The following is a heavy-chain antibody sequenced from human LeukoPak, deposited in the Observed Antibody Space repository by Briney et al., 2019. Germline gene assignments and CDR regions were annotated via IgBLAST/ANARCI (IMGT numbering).Heavy chain of an antibody. CDR1: GFTFSSYA. CDR3: ARDKLTGLFDY. Sequence: PGGSLRLSCAASGFTFSSYAMHWVRQAPGKGLEWVAVISYDGSNKYYADSVKGRFTISRDNSKNTLYLQMNSLRAEDTAVYYCARDKLTGLFDYWGQGTLVTVSS. J-gene: IGHJ4*02. CDR2: ISYDGSNK. D-gene: IGHD1-20*01. V-gene: IGHV3-30*04.